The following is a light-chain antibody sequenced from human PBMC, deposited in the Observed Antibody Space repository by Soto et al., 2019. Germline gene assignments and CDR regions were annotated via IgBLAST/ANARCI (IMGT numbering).Light chain of an antibody. J-gene: IGKJ1*01. CDR2: GAS. CDR3: QQYNNWPPA. CDR1: QSVSGN. Sequence: EIVMAQSPATLSVSPGERATLSGRASQSVSGNLVWYQQKPGQAPRLLIYGASTRATGIPARFSGSGSGTEFTLTISSLQSEDFAVYYCQQYNNWPPAFGQGTKVEIK. V-gene: IGKV3-15*01.